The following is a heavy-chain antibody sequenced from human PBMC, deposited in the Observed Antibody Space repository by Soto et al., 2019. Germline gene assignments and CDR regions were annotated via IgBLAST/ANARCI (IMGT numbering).Heavy chain of an antibody. D-gene: IGHD6-19*01. J-gene: IGHJ4*02. CDR2: INTGTGNT. CDR1: EDTLASYS. CDR3: ASRSAWGSGWYPARFDS. V-gene: IGHV1-3*04. Sequence: QVQLVQSGAEVKRPGASVEVSCKAYEDTLASYSIHWVRQAPGQRLEWMGWINTGTGNTKFSQKFQGRITITRDTSANTAFMQLSSLTSEDTAVYYCASRSAWGSGWYPARFDSWGQGTLVTVSS.